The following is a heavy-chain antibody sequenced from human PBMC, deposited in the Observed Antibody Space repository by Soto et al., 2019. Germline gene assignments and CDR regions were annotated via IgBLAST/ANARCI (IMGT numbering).Heavy chain of an antibody. V-gene: IGHV1-69*13. J-gene: IGHJ5*02. Sequence: SVKVSCKASGGTFGSYAISWVRQAPGQGLEWMGGIIPIFGTANYAQKFQGRVTITADESTSTAYMELSSLRSEDTAVYYCARASEERYSSGWYNWFDPWGQGTLVTVSS. D-gene: IGHD6-19*01. CDR1: GGTFGSYA. CDR2: IIPIFGTA. CDR3: ARASEERYSSGWYNWFDP.